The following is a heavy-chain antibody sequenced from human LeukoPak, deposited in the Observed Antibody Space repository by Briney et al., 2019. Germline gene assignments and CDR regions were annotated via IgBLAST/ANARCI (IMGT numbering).Heavy chain of an antibody. J-gene: IGHJ4*02. CDR2: ISGSGNT. V-gene: IGHV3-23*01. CDR3: AKNQGDFDY. D-gene: IGHD1-14*01. CDR1: GFTFSSYW. Sequence: GGSLRLSCAASGFTFSSYWMSWVRQAPGKGLEWVSAISGSGNTYYADSVKGRFTISRDNSKNTLYLQMNSLRAEDTAVYYCAKNQGDFDYWGQGTLVTVSS.